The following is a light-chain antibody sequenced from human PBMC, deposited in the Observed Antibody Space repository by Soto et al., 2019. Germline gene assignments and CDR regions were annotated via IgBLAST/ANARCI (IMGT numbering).Light chain of an antibody. CDR1: QSVSSNY. CDR2: DAT. V-gene: IGKV3-20*01. CDR3: QQYGYSPGLA. Sequence: EIVLTQSPGTLSLSPGERATLSCRASQSVSSNYLAWYQQKSGQAPRLLIYDATSSATDGPDRFSGSGSGTDFTLSISRLEPEDFEVYYCQQYGYSPGLAVGGGSKVEI. J-gene: IGKJ4*01.